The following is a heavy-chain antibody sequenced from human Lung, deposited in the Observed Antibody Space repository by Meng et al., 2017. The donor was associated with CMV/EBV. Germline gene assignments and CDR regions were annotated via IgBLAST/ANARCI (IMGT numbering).Heavy chain of an antibody. V-gene: IGHV3-23*01. J-gene: IGHJ4*02. Sequence: GESLKISCAASGFTFSNYAMSWVRQAPGKGLEWVSAISGLSGGTYYADSVKGRFTISRDNSNNTVYLQVNSLRAEDTAVYYCAKKDGGLFGVLDSWGQGTLVTVSS. D-gene: IGHD2-8*01. CDR1: GFTFSNYA. CDR3: AKKDGGLFGVLDS. CDR2: ISGLSGGT.